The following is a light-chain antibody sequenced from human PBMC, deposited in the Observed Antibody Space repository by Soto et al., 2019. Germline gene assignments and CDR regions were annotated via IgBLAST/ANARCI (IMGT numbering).Light chain of an antibody. CDR1: QSVITS. CDR3: QQYNNWWT. V-gene: IGKV3-15*01. Sequence: EIGMTQSLATLSVSPGERATRACRASQSVITSLAWYQQKPGQAPRLLISGASTRATGVPARFSGSGSETEFTLTISSLQSEDFAVYYCQQYNNWWTFGQGTKVEIK. CDR2: GAS. J-gene: IGKJ1*01.